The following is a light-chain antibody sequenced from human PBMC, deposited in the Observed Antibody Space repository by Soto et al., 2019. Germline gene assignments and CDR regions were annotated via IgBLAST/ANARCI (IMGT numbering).Light chain of an antibody. CDR1: QSISFW. CDR3: QQYINYPIT. CDR2: DAS. J-gene: IGKJ5*01. Sequence: DIQMTQSPSTLSASVGDRVTITCRASQSISFWLAWYQHKPGRAPNLLIYDASILESGVPSRFSGSRSGTEFTLTISSLQPDDIATYYCQQYINYPITFGQGTRLEIK. V-gene: IGKV1-5*01.